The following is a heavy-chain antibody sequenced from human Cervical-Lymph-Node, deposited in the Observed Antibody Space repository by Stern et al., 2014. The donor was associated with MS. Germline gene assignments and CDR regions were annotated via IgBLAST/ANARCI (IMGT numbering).Heavy chain of an antibody. J-gene: IGHJ4*02. CDR2: IFPRDSNT. Sequence: EDQLVESGAEVKKPGESLKISCEASGYLFDDYWIGWVRQMSGRGLELVAIIFPRDSNTRYSPSVQGQVTISADKSISTAYLQWGSQKPADTAMYYCAKSPATPSGYDRFDYWGQGALVTVSS. D-gene: IGHD5-12*01. V-gene: IGHV5-51*03. CDR3: AKSPATPSGYDRFDY. CDR1: GYLFDDYW.